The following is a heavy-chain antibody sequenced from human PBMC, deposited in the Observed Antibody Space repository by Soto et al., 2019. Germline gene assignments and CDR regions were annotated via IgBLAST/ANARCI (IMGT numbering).Heavy chain of an antibody. V-gene: IGHV4-34*01. J-gene: IGHJ5*02. CDR2: INHSGST. D-gene: IGHD3-10*01. Sequence: PSETLSLTCAVYGGSFSGYYWSWIRQPPGKGLEWIGDINHSGSTNYNPSLKSRVIISVDTSKTQFSLKLSSVTAADTAVYYCARGRNTMVRGVIIPRRAGWFDPWGQGTLVTVSS. CDR1: GGSFSGYY. CDR3: ARGRNTMVRGVIIPRRAGWFDP.